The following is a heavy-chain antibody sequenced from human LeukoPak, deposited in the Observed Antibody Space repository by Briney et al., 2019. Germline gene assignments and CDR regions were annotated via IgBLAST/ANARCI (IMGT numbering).Heavy chain of an antibody. J-gene: IGHJ6*02. CDR2: INWNGGST. CDR1: GFTFDDYG. CDR3: ARGSPIVVVPGGYYYGMDV. V-gene: IGHV3-20*04. Sequence: GGCLRLSCAASGFTFDDYGMSWVRQAPGKGLEWDSGINWNGGSTGYADSVKGRFTISRDNAKNSLYLQMNSLRAEDTALYYCARGSPIVVVPGGYYYGMDVWGQGTTVTVSS. D-gene: IGHD2-2*01.